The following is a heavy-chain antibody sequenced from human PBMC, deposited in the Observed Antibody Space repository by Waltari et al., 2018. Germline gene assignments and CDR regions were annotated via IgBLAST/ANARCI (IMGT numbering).Heavy chain of an antibody. CDR1: GGPFSSYP. D-gene: IGHD3-10*01. CDR3: ARDPGLWFGELSFDP. Sequence: QVQLVQSGAEVKKPGSSVQVSCKASGGPFSSYPVSWVRQAPGQAMEWMGRSIPILGIANYAQKFQGRVTITADKSTSTAYMELSSLRSEDTAVYYCARDPGLWFGELSFDPWGQGTLVTVSS. J-gene: IGHJ5*02. CDR2: SIPILGIA. V-gene: IGHV1-69*04.